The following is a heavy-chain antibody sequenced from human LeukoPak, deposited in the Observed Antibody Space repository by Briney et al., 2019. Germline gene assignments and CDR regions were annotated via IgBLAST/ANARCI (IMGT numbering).Heavy chain of an antibody. D-gene: IGHD3-9*01. Sequence: ASVKVSCKASGYTFTSYAMNWVRQAPGQGLEWMGWINTNTGNPTYAQGFTGRFVFSLDTSVSTAYLQISSLKAEDTAVYYCARGDPIYDILTGYSPGAFDIWGQGTMVTVSS. CDR2: INTNTGNP. CDR1: GYTFTSYA. J-gene: IGHJ3*02. CDR3: ARGDPIYDILTGYSPGAFDI. V-gene: IGHV7-4-1*02.